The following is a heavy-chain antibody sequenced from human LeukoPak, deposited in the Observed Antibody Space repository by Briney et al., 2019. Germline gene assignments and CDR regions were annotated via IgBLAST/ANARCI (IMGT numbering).Heavy chain of an antibody. CDR2: TYYRSKWYN. Sequence: PSQTLSLTCAISGDSVSSNSAAWNWIRQSPSRGLEWLGRTYYRSKWYNDYAVSVKSRITINPDTSKNQFPLQLNSVTPEDTAVYYCARAEYSGYPHPFDHWGQGTLVTVSS. D-gene: IGHD5-12*01. V-gene: IGHV6-1*01. J-gene: IGHJ4*02. CDR3: ARAEYSGYPHPFDH. CDR1: GDSVSSNSAA.